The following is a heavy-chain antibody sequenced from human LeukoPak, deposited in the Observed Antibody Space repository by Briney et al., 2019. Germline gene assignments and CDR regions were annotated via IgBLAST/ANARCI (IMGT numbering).Heavy chain of an antibody. J-gene: IGHJ5*02. CDR2: VKSDGAGT. V-gene: IGHV3-23*01. CDR3: ARCTTASSGWCNWLDP. D-gene: IGHD3-22*01. Sequence: GGSLRLSCVASGFIFSSYWMTWVRQAPGKGLAWVASVKSDGAGTHYADSVKGRFTISRDNSKNILYLQMNSLRAEDTAIYYCARCTTASSGWCNWLDPWGQGTLVTVSS. CDR1: GFIFSSYW.